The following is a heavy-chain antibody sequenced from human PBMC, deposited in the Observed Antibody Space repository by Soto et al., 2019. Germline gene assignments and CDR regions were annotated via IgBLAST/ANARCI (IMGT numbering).Heavy chain of an antibody. D-gene: IGHD1-26*01. CDR1: GFTFSTYG. J-gene: IGHJ4*02. CDR2: ISDDGSKT. Sequence: QVQVVESGGGVAQPGGSLRLSCAASGFTFSTYGMHWVRQAPGKGLEWVDCISDDGSKTYHIDSVQGRFTISRDNSKNTLYLQMNSLRAEDTAVYYCAKDIHSGSYHRGADYWGQGTLVTVSS. V-gene: IGHV3-30*18. CDR3: AKDIHSGSYHRGADY.